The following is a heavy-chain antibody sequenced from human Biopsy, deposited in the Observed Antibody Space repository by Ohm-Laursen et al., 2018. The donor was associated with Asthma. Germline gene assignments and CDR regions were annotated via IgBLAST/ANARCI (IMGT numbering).Heavy chain of an antibody. CDR1: GVALNGYT. CDR2: IVFASGAT. V-gene: IGHV1-58*01. CDR3: AAGRTSLQGESLI. Sequence: ASVKVSCNASGVALNGYTFEWVRQARGLGLEWIAWIVFASGATNYAQNFQDRLTVTRDMSAGSVSMELRGLSSTDTAVYYCAAGRTSLQGESLIWGQGTLVSVSS. D-gene: IGHD2/OR15-2a*01. J-gene: IGHJ4*01.